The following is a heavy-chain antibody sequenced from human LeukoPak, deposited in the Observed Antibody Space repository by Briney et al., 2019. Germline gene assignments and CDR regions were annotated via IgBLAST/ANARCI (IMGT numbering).Heavy chain of an antibody. V-gene: IGHV1-18*01. CDR2: ISAYNGNT. CDR3: ARAGGYDPSTLVDY. D-gene: IGHD5-12*01. J-gene: IGHJ4*02. CDR1: GYTFTSYG. Sequence: ASVKVSCKASGYTFTSYGISWVRQAPGQGLEWMGWISAYNGNTNYAQKLQGRVTMTTDTTTSTAYMELRSLRSDDTAVYYCARAGGYDPSTLVDYWGQGTLVTVSS.